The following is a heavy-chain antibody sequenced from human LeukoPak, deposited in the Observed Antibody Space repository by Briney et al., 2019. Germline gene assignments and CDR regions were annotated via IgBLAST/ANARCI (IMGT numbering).Heavy chain of an antibody. J-gene: IGHJ5*02. CDR3: AKGVKYSSSWSWYNWFDP. D-gene: IGHD6-13*01. Sequence: PSETLSLTCTVSGGSISSYYWSWLRQPPGKGLVWIGYIYYSGSTNYNPSLKSRVTISVDTSKNQFSLKLSSVTAADTAVYYCAKGVKYSSSWSWYNWFDPWGQGTLVAVSS. CDR2: IYYSGST. CDR1: GGSISSYY. V-gene: IGHV4-59*01.